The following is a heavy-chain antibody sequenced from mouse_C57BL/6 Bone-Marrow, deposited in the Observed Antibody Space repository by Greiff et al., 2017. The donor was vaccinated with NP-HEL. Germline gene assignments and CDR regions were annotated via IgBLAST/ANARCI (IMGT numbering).Heavy chain of an antibody. Sequence: DVQLQESGGGLVKPGGSLKLSCAASGFTFSDYGMHWVRQAPEKGLEWVAYISSGSSTIYYADTVKGRFTISRDNAKNTLFLQMTSLRSEDTAMYYCARDPRFAYWGQGTLVTVSA. CDR2: ISSGSSTI. J-gene: IGHJ3*01. V-gene: IGHV5-17*01. CDR1: GFTFSDYG. CDR3: ARDPRFAY.